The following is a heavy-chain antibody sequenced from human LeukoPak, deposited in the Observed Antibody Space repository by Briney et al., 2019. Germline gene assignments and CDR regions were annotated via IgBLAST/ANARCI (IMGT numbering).Heavy chain of an antibody. CDR3: ARGEIPRISIFGVVGVIGFDI. V-gene: IGHV3-21*06. J-gene: IGHJ3*02. Sequence: PGGSLRLSCAASGLTFSSYSMSWVRQAPGKGLEWVSSITSSSTYIYYADSVKGRFTVSRDNAQNSLYLQINSLRAEDTAVYYCARGEIPRISIFGVVGVIGFDIWGQGTMVTVSS. CDR1: GLTFSSYS. D-gene: IGHD3-3*01. CDR2: ITSSSTYI.